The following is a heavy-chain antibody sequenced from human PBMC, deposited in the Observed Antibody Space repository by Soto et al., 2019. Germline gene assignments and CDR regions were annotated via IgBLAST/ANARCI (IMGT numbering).Heavy chain of an antibody. CDR3: ARDRVYCITSSCSYYTYYGVGV. D-gene: IGHD2-2*01. J-gene: IGHJ6*02. V-gene: IGHV4-59*01. CDR2: IYYSGST. Sequence: SETLSLTCTVSGGSISSYYWSWIRQPPGKGLEWIGYIYYSGSTNYNPSLKSRVTISVDTSKNQFSLKVRSVTAADTAVYYCARDRVYCITSSCSYYTYYGVGVWGQGTTVTVSS. CDR1: GGSISSYY.